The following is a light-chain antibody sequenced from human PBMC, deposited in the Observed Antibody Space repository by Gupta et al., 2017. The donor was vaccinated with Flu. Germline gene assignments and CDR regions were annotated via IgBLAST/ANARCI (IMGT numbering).Light chain of an antibody. J-gene: IGKJ5*01. V-gene: IGKV3-20*01. CDR1: QNVNSNY. CDR2: GAS. CDR3: QQYGSSPPIT. Sequence: EIVLTQSPGTLSLSPGERATLSCRASQNVNSNYLVWYQQKPGQAPRLLIYGASSRATGIPDRFSGSGSGTDFTLTISRLEPEDFAVYYCQQYGSSPPITFGQGTRLEIK.